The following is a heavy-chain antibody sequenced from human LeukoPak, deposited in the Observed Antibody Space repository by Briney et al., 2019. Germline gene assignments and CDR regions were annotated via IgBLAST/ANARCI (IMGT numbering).Heavy chain of an antibody. CDR1: GDSISSYY. V-gene: IGHV4-4*07. J-gene: IGHJ4*02. Sequence: SETLSLTCTVSGDSISSYYWSWIRQSAGKGLEWIGRIYTSENTIYNPSLKSRVTMSVDTSKNQFSLKVNSVTAADTAVYYCARDSAADYFDYWGQGTLVTVSS. CDR2: IYTSENT. D-gene: IGHD6-25*01. CDR3: ARDSAADYFDY.